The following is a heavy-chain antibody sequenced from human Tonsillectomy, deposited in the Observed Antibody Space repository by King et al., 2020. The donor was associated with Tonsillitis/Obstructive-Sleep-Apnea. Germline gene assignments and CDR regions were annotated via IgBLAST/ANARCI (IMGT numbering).Heavy chain of an antibody. V-gene: IGHV4-39*01. CDR3: ARPRVGFGNYFDY. Sequence: QVQLQESGPGLVKPSETLSLTCTVSGGSISSSNYYWGWIRRPPGKGLEWIGSIYYSGSTYYNPSLKSRVTISVDTSKNQFSLRVSSVTAADTAVYYCARPRVGFGNYFDYWGRGALVTVFS. J-gene: IGHJ4*02. D-gene: IGHD3-10*01. CDR2: IYYSGST. CDR1: GGSISSSNYY.